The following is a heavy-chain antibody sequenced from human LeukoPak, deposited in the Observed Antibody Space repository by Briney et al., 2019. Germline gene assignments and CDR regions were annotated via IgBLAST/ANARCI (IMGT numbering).Heavy chain of an antibody. V-gene: IGHV2-5*01. CDR2: IYWNDDK. Sequence: VSSPPLVKPTQTLTLTCTFSGFSLSTSGVGVGWIRQPPGKALEWLAVIYWNDDKRYSPVLKSRLTITKDTSKDQVVLTMTNMDPVDTATYYCAHRGDITMVRGVSPIRGWFDPWGQGALVTVSS. D-gene: IGHD3-10*01. J-gene: IGHJ5*02. CDR1: GFSLSTSGVG. CDR3: AHRGDITMVRGVSPIRGWFDP.